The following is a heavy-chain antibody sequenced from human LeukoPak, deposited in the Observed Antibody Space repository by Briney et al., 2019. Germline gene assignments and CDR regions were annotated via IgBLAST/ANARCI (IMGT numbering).Heavy chain of an antibody. CDR2: IIPIFGTA. V-gene: IGHV1-69*06. CDR1: GGTFSSYA. CDR3: ARDGYSYGHQITY. Sequence: ASVKVSCKASGGTFSSYAISWVRQAPGQGLEWMGGIIPIFGTANYAQKFQGRFTITADKSTSTAYMELSSLRSEDTAVYYCARDGYSYGHQITYWGQGTLVTVSS. D-gene: IGHD5-18*01. J-gene: IGHJ4*02.